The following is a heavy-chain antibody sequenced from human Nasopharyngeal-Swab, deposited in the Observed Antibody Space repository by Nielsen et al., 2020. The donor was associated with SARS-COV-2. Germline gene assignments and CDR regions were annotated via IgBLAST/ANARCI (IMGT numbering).Heavy chain of an antibody. D-gene: IGHD3-3*01. V-gene: IGHV3-23*01. J-gene: IGHJ4*02. CDR3: AKDNSPFPVHYDFWSGPTYFDY. CDR1: GFTFSSYA. CDR2: ISGSGGST. Sequence: GESLKISCAASGFTFSSYAMSWVRQAPGKGLEWVSAISGSGGSTYYADSVKGRFTISRDNSKNTPYLQMNSLRAEDTAVYYCAKDNSPFPVHYDFWSGPTYFDYWGQGTLVTVSS.